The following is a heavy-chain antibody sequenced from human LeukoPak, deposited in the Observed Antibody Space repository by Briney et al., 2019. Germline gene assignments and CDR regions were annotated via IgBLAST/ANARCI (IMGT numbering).Heavy chain of an antibody. CDR2: IKQDGTEK. J-gene: IGHJ4*02. V-gene: IGHV3-7*03. Sequence: GGSLRLSCAASGFSFSSYWMTWVRQAPGKGLEWVANIKQDGTEKYSVDSVKGRFTISRDNAKNSLYLQMNSLKTEDTAVYYCTTEPSIVVVPAAPLYWGQGTLVTVSS. D-gene: IGHD2-2*01. CDR1: GFSFSSYW. CDR3: TTEPSIVVVPAAPLY.